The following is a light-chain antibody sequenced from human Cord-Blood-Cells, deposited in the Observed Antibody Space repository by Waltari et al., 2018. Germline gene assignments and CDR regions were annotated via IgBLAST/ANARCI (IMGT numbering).Light chain of an antibody. CDR2: GAS. J-gene: IGKJ4*01. Sequence: EMVLTPSPGTLSLSPGESATLSCRASQSVSSSYLAWYQQKPGQAPRLLIYGASSRATGIPDRFSGSGSGTDFTLTISRLEPEDFAVYYCQQYGSSPPLTFGGGTKVEIK. CDR3: QQYGSSPPLT. V-gene: IGKV3-20*01. CDR1: QSVSSSY.